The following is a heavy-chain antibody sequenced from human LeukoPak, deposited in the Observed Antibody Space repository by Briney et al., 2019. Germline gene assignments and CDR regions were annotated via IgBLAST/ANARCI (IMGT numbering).Heavy chain of an antibody. CDR3: ARAGYCSGGSCYGSDY. CDR2: IWYDGSIQ. V-gene: IGHV3-33*01. D-gene: IGHD2-15*01. J-gene: IGHJ4*02. CDR1: GFTFSSYG. Sequence: GGSLRLSCAASGFTFSSYGMHWVRQAPGKGLEWVAAIWYDGSIQYYADSVKGRFTISRDNSKNTLYLQMDSLRAEDTAVYYCARAGYCSGGSCYGSDYWGQGTLVFVSS.